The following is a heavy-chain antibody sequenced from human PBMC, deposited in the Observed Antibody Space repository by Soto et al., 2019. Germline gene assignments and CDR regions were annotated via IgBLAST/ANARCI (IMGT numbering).Heavy chain of an antibody. V-gene: IGHV4-61*01. CDR2: IYYSGST. D-gene: IGHD3-3*01. CDR3: ARDSYYDFWSGYLDYYYGMDV. Sequence: SETLSLTCTVSGGSVSSGSYYRSWIRQPPGKGLEWIGYIYYSGSTNYNPSLKSRVTISVDTSKNQFSLKLSSVTAADTAVYYCARDSYYDFWSGYLDYYYGMDVWGQGTTVTVSS. J-gene: IGHJ6*02. CDR1: GGSVSSGSYY.